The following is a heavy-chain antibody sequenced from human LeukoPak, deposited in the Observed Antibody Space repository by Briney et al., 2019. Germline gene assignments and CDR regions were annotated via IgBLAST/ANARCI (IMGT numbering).Heavy chain of an antibody. CDR1: GYTFTSYY. CDR2: INPSGGST. D-gene: IGHD1-26*01. V-gene: IGHV1-46*01. Sequence: GASVKVSCKASGYTFTSYYMHWVRQAPGQGLEWMGIINPSGGSTSYAQKFQGRVTMTRDMSTSTVYMELSSLRSEDTAVYYCARGVGRSGSYGGYYFDYWGQGTLVTVSS. CDR3: ARGVGRSGSYGGYYFDY. J-gene: IGHJ4*02.